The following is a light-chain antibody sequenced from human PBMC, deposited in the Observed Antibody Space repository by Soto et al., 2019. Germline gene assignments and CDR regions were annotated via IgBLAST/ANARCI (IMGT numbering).Light chain of an antibody. CDR1: QDIRNT. CDR3: LQHYNFSWP. J-gene: IGKJ1*01. V-gene: IGKV1-6*01. CDR2: AAS. Sequence: MQVTQAPSFLSAGGGDRVTLACRASQDIRNTVAWYQEKPGEAPKLLIFAASNRQSGVPSRFSGSGSVTDYTRDISGLPPEHLATYYCLQHYNFSWPFGQGTKVDIK.